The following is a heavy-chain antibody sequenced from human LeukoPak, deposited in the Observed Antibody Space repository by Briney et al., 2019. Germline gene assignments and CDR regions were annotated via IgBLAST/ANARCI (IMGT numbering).Heavy chain of an antibody. J-gene: IGHJ6*02. CDR3: AGGGYSYGPTYYYGMDV. V-gene: IGHV3-21*01. CDR2: ISSSSSYI. Sequence: GGSLRLSCAASGFTFSSYSMNWVRQAPGKGLEWVSSISSSSSYIYYADSVKGRFTISRDNAKNSLYLQMNCLRAEDTAVYYCAGGGYSYGPTYYYGMDVWGQGTTVTVSS. D-gene: IGHD5-18*01. CDR1: GFTFSSYS.